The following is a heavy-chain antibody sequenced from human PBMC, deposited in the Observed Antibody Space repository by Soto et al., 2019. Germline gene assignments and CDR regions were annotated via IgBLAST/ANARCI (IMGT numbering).Heavy chain of an antibody. D-gene: IGHD3-10*01. CDR3: ARVPYGRSFYHAFDI. CDR1: GGTFSSYA. CDR2: IIPIFGAA. Sequence: QVQLVQSGAEVKKPGSSVKVSCKASGGTFSSYAISWGRQAPGQGLEWMGGIIPIFGAADYAQKCQGRVTFTLDESTSTAYVELSSLTSEDTAVYYCARVPYGRSFYHAFDIWGQGTMVTVSS. J-gene: IGHJ3*02. V-gene: IGHV1-69*01.